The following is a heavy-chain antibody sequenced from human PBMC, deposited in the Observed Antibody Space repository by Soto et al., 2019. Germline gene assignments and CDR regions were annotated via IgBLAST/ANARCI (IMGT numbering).Heavy chain of an antibody. V-gene: IGHV3-53*01. Sequence: EVQLVESGGGLIQPGGSLRLSCAASGFTVSSTYMSWVRQAPGKGLEWVSVIYSGGSTYYADSVKGRFTISRDNSKNTLYLQMNSLRAADTAVYYSARSVYSYAPFDYWGQGTLVTVSS. CDR2: IYSGGST. CDR3: ARSVYSYAPFDY. J-gene: IGHJ4*02. D-gene: IGHD5-18*01. CDR1: GFTVSSTY.